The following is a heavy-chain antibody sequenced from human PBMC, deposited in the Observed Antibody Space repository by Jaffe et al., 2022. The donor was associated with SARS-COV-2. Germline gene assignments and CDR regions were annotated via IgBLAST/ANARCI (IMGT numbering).Heavy chain of an antibody. Sequence: QVQLVESGGGVVQPGRSLRLSCAASGFTFSSYGMHWVRQAPGKGLEWVAVIWYDGSNKYYADSVKGRFTISRDNSKNTLYLQMNSLRAEDTAVYYCARDHHSPPAYYGMDVWGQGTTVTVSS. V-gene: IGHV3-33*01. CDR2: IWYDGSNK. J-gene: IGHJ6*02. CDR3: ARDHHSPPAYYGMDV. CDR1: GFTFSSYG.